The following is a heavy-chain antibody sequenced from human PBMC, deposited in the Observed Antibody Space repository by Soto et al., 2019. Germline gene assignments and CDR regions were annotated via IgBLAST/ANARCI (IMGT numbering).Heavy chain of an antibody. CDR2: VYHSGST. CDR3: ARVIRAVGVPFDY. D-gene: IGHD2-8*01. Sequence: QVQLQESGPGLVKPSETLSLTCNVSGGSLKTYSWSWIRKPPGKGLEWIGYVYHSGSTNYNPSLQSRATISLDTSKNQFSLRLSSVTPADTAVYYCARVIRAVGVPFDYWGQGTLVTVSS. CDR1: GGSLKTYS. J-gene: IGHJ4*02. V-gene: IGHV4-59*01.